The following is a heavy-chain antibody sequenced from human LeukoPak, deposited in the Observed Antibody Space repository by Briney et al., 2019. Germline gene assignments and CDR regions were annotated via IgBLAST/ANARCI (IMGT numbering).Heavy chain of an antibody. D-gene: IGHD1-26*01. CDR1: GFIFSASN. V-gene: IGHV3-21*01. J-gene: IGHJ4*02. Sequence: GGSLRLSCAASGFIFSASNINWVRQAPGKGLEWVSYISSSSDYIYYADSVKGRFTISRDNAKNSLYLQMNSLRAEDTAVYYCARGGGIVGTTHFDYWGQGTLATVSS. CDR2: ISSSSDYI. CDR3: ARGGGIVGTTHFDY.